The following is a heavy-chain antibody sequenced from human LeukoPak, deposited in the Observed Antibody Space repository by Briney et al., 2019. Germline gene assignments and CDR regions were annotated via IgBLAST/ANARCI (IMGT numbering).Heavy chain of an antibody. J-gene: IGHJ5*02. V-gene: IGHV1-18*01. CDR2: ISAYSGNT. CDR3: ASSRGTTGSWFDP. Sequence: ASVNASCKASVYTFTNYGISWVRHAPGQGLEWMGWISAYSGNTNYAQNLQGRVTMTTDTSTSTAYMDLRSLRSDDTAVYYCASSRGTTGSWFDPWGQGTLVTVSS. CDR1: VYTFTNYG. D-gene: IGHD1-1*01.